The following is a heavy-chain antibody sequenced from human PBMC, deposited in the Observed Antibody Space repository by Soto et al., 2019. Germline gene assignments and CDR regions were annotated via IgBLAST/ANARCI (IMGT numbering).Heavy chain of an antibody. CDR2: ISGSGGST. D-gene: IGHD2-15*01. CDR1: GFTFSSYA. V-gene: IGHV3-23*01. J-gene: IGHJ3*02. CDR3: VGVVVVAATPGAFDI. Sequence: EVQLLESGGALVQPGGSLRLSCAASGFTFSSYAMSWVRQAPGKGLEWVSAISGSGGSTYYADSVKGRFTISRDNSKNTLYLQMNSLRAEDTAVYYCVGVVVVAATPGAFDIWGQGTMVTVSS.